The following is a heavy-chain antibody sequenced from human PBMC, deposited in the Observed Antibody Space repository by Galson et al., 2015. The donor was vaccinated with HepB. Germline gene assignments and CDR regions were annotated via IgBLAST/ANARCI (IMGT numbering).Heavy chain of an antibody. Sequence: SLRLSCAASGFTVSSNYMSWVRQAPGKGLEWVSVIYSGGGTYYADSVKGRFTISRDNSKNTLYLQMNSLRAEDTAVYYCARGGSGYYYDYWGQGTLVTVSS. D-gene: IGHD3-22*01. V-gene: IGHV3-66*01. CDR3: ARGGSGYYYDY. J-gene: IGHJ4*02. CDR1: GFTVSSNY. CDR2: IYSGGGT.